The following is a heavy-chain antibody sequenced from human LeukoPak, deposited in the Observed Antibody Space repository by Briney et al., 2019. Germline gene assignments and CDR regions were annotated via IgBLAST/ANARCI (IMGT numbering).Heavy chain of an antibody. V-gene: IGHV1-2*02. D-gene: IGHD6-13*01. CDR3: ARIGISARGTNFHH. CDR2: INPNSGGT. CDR1: GYTFTGYY. J-gene: IGHJ1*01. Sequence: ASVKVSCKASGYTFTGYYMHWVRQAPGQGLEWMGWINPNSGGTNYAQKFQGRVTMTRDTSIGTAYMELSRLRSDDTALYYCARIGISARGTNFHHWGQGTLVTVSS.